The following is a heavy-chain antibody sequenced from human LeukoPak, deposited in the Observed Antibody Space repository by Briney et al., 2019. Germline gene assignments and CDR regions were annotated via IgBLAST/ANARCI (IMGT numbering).Heavy chain of an antibody. CDR3: AGGPLRYFDWLPNGFDY. CDR2: IKQDGSEK. CDR1: GFTFSSYW. V-gene: IGHV3-7*01. J-gene: IGHJ4*02. Sequence: GGSLRLSCAASGFTFSSYWMSWVRQAPGKGLEWVANIKQDGSEKYYVDSVKGRFTISRDNAKNSLYLQMNSLRAEDTAVYYCAGGPLRYFDWLPNGFDYWGQGTLVTVSS. D-gene: IGHD3-9*01.